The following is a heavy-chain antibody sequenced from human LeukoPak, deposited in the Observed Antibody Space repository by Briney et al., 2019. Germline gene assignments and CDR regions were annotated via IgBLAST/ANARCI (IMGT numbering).Heavy chain of an antibody. D-gene: IGHD3-22*01. CDR2: INPNSGGT. J-gene: IGHJ1*01. Sequence: ASVKVSCKASGYIFTDYYMHWVRQAPGQELGWMGRINPNSGGTNYAQKFQGRVTMIRDTSISTAYMELSRLRSDDTAVYYCARPSYDSSDYEYFQHWGQGTLVTVP. V-gene: IGHV1-2*06. CDR1: GYIFTDYY. CDR3: ARPSYDSSDYEYFQH.